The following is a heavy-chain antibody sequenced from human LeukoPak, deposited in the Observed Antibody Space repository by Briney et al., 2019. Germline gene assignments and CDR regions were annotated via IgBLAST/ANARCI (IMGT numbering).Heavy chain of an antibody. CDR2: KKQDGSEK. CDR1: GFTFSSYW. Sequence: PGGSLRLSCAASGFTFSSYWMSWVRQAPGKGLEWVANKKQDGSEKYYVDSVKGRFTISRDNAKNSLYLQMNSLRAEDTAVYYCARDSYYYGSGSYYGEADDEGNWFDPWGQGTLVTVSS. J-gene: IGHJ5*02. V-gene: IGHV3-7*01. CDR3: ARDSYYYGSGSYYGEADDEGNWFDP. D-gene: IGHD3-10*01.